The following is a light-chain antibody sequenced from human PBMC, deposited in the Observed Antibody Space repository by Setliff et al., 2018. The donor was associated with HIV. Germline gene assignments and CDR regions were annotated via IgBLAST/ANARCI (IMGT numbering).Light chain of an antibody. CDR2: EVT. CDR1: SSDVGSYNL. CDR3: CSYARISTYV. J-gene: IGLJ1*01. Sequence: QSALAQPASVSGSPGQSIAISCTGTSSDVGSYNLVSWYQQHPGKAPKLITSEVTKRPSGVSNRFSGSKSGNTASLTISGLQAEDEADYYCCSYARISTYVFGTGTKATVL. V-gene: IGLV2-23*02.